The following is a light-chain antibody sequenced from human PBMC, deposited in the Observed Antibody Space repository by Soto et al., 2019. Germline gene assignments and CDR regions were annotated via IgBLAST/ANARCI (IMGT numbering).Light chain of an antibody. CDR3: QVWDSSSDHPV. J-gene: IGLJ2*01. CDR1: NIGRKS. V-gene: IGLV3-21*04. CDR2: YDS. Sequence: SYERTQPPSVSVAPGKTARITCGGNNIGRKSVHWYQQKPGQAPVLVIYYDSDRPSGIPERFSGSNSGNTATLTISRVEAGDEADYYCQVWDSSSDHPVFGGGTKLTVL.